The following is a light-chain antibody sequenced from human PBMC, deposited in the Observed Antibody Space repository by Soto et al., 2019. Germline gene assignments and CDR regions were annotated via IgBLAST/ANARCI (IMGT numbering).Light chain of an antibody. CDR2: GAS. V-gene: IGKV3-20*01. CDR3: QQYGNSPPWT. J-gene: IGKJ1*01. Sequence: EIVLTQSPGTLSLSPGERATLSCRASQSVSSSYLAWYQQKPGQAPRLLIYGASSRATDIPDRFSGSGSGTDFTLTISRLEPENFAVYYYQQYGNSPPWTFGQGTKVEIK. CDR1: QSVSSSY.